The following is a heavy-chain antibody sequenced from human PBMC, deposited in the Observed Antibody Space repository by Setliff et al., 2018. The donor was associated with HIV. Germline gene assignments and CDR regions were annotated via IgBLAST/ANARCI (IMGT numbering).Heavy chain of an antibody. CDR3: ARAQRLFTDAFNI. D-gene: IGHD6-19*01. J-gene: IGHJ3*02. Sequence: GASVKVSCKASGYSFTTYAISWVRQAPGQGLEWMGGIIPFFGTPNYAQNFQGRVTISADESTYTAYLELISLRSEDTATYYCARAQRLFTDAFNIWGRGTMVTVSS. V-gene: IGHV1-69*13. CDR2: IIPFFGTP. CDR1: GYSFTTYA.